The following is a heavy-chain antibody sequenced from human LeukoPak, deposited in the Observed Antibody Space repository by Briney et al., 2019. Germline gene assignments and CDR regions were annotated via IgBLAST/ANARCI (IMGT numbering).Heavy chain of an antibody. D-gene: IGHD3-3*01. Sequence: PGGSLRLSCAASGFTFSSYWMHWVRQAPGKGLVWVSRINSDGSSTSYADSVKGRFTISGDNAKNTLYLQMNSLRAEDTAVYYCAREIDYDFWSGPHDYWGQGTLVTVSS. CDR1: GFTFSSYW. CDR3: AREIDYDFWSGPHDY. CDR2: INSDGSST. J-gene: IGHJ4*02. V-gene: IGHV3-74*01.